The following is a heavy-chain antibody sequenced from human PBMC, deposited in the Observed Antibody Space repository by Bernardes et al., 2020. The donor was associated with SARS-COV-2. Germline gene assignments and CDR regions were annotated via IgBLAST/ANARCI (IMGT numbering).Heavy chain of an antibody. CDR3: AKVDVAVAGNPDY. D-gene: IGHD6-19*01. V-gene: IGHV3-9*01. CDR2: ISWNSGSI. Sequence: SLRLSCAASGFTFDDYAMHWVRQAPGKGLEWVSGISWNSGSIGYADSVKGRFTISRDNAKNSLYLQMNSLRAEDTALYYCAKVDVAVAGNPDYWGQGTLVTGSA. J-gene: IGHJ4*02. CDR1: GFTFDDYA.